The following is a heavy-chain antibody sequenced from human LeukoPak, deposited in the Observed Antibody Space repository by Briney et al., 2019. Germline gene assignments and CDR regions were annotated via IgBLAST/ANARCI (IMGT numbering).Heavy chain of an antibody. Sequence: ASVKVSCKASGGTFSSYAISWVRQAPGQGLEWMGGIIPIFGTANYAQKFQGRVTITADKSTSTAYMELSSLRSEDTAVYYCARVVSSSWSYPWKYYYYYYYMDVWGKGTTVTVSS. J-gene: IGHJ6*03. CDR1: GGTFSSYA. CDR3: ARVVSSSWSYPWKYYYYYYYMDV. V-gene: IGHV1-69*06. D-gene: IGHD6-13*01. CDR2: IIPIFGTA.